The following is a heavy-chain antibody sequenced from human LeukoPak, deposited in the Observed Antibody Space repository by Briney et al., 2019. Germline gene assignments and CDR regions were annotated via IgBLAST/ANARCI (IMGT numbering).Heavy chain of an antibody. J-gene: IGHJ4*02. CDR1: GDSVSGNSAA. CDR3: AREKYCDSTGFFHFDQ. Sequence: SQTLSLTCAISGDSVSGNSAAWDWIRQSPSRGLEWLGRTYYRSKWYNDYAPSVKSRITINQDTSKNQFSLQLNSVTPEDTAVYYCAREKYCDSTGFFHFDQWGQGTLVTVSS. CDR2: TYYRSKWYN. V-gene: IGHV6-1*01. D-gene: IGHD3-22*01.